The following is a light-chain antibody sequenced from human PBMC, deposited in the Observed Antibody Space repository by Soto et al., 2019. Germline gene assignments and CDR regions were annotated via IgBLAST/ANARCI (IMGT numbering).Light chain of an antibody. CDR1: QSITSW. CDR3: QQGNSFPLS. V-gene: IGKV1-12*01. Sequence: DIQMTHSPSSVSASVGDRVTITCRASQSITSWLAWYQQKPGKAPKLLISAAANLQSGVPSRFSGSGSGTDFTLTISSLQPADFATYYCQQGNSFPLSFGQGTRLEIK. J-gene: IGKJ5*01. CDR2: AAA.